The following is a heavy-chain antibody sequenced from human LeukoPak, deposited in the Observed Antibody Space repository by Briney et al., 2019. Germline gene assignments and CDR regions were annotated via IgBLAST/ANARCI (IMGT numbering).Heavy chain of an antibody. CDR1: GFTFSTLP. Sequence: GGSLRLSCSASGFTFSTLPMHWVRQAPWKGLEYVSGSSSNGGSTYYADSAKGRFIISRDNSKNTLYLQMSSLRPEDTAVYYCVNQISGWVYWGQGTLVTVSS. CDR2: SSSNGGST. CDR3: VNQISGWVY. V-gene: IGHV3-64D*06. D-gene: IGHD6-19*01. J-gene: IGHJ4*02.